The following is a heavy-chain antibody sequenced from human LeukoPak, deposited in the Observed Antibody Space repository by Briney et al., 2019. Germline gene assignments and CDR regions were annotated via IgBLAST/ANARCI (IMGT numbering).Heavy chain of an antibody. D-gene: IGHD5-18*01. CDR3: ARTDATWIQLWFYYYYYGMDV. V-gene: IGHV1-8*01. Sequence: ASVKVSCKASGYTFTSYDINWVRQATGQGLEWMGWMNPNSGNTGYAQKFQGRVTMTRNTSISTAYMELSSLRSEDTAVYYCARTDATWIQLWFYYYYYGMDVWGQGTTVTVSS. CDR1: GYTFTSYD. J-gene: IGHJ6*02. CDR2: MNPNSGNT.